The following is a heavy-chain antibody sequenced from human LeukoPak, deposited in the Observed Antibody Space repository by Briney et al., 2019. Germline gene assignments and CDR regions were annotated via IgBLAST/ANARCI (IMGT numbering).Heavy chain of an antibody. V-gene: IGHV3-33*01. CDR1: GFTFSTYG. Sequence: GGSLRLSCAASGFTFSTYGMHWVRQAPGKGLEWVAIIWYDGSDKYYADSVKGRFTISRDNSKNTLYLQMNSLGAEDTGVYYCARDKYSSSAGLNYMDVWGKGTTVTVSS. CDR2: IWYDGSDK. CDR3: ARDKYSSSAGLNYMDV. J-gene: IGHJ6*03. D-gene: IGHD6-6*01.